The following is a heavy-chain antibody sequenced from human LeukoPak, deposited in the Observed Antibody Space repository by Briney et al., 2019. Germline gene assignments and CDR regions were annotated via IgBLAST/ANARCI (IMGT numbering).Heavy chain of an antibody. CDR1: GYTLTELS. CDR2: ISAYNGNT. J-gene: IGHJ3*02. CDR3: ARDADGYYYGSGSYYLNAFDI. D-gene: IGHD3-10*01. Sequence: ASVKVSCKVSGYTLTELSMHWVRQAPGQGLEWMGWISAYNGNTNYAQKLQGRVTMTTDTFTSTAYMELRSLRSDDTAVYYCARDADGYYYGSGSYYLNAFDIWGQGTMVTVSS. V-gene: IGHV1-18*01.